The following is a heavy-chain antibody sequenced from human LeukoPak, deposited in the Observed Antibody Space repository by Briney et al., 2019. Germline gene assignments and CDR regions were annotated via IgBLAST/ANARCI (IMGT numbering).Heavy chain of an antibody. Sequence: DSVKGRFTISRDNAKNSLYLQMNSLRAEDTAVYYCARDDWEWDFWGQGTLVTVSS. V-gene: IGHV3-7*01. J-gene: IGHJ4*02. D-gene: IGHD3-3*01. CDR3: ARDDWEWDF.